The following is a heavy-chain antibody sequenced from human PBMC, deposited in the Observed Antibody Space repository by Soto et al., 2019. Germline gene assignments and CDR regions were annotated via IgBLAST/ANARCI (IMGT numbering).Heavy chain of an antibody. CDR3: ARLGPHDYGDYSDY. J-gene: IGHJ4*02. D-gene: IGHD4-17*01. CDR2: ISYDGNNK. V-gene: IGHV3-30-3*01. Sequence: QVQLVESGGGVVQPGRSLRLSCAASGFTFSSYAMHWVRQAPGKGLEWVAVISYDGNNKYYADSVKGRFTISRDNSKNTLYLQMNSLRAEDTAVYNCARLGPHDYGDYSDYWGQGTLVNVSS. CDR1: GFTFSSYA.